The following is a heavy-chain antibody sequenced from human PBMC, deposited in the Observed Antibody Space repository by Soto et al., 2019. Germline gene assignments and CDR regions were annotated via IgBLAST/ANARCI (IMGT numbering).Heavy chain of an antibody. CDR2: INAGNGNT. Sequence: QVQLVQSGAEEKKPGASVKVSCKASGYTFTSYAMHWVHQAPGQRLEWMGWINAGNGNTKYSQKFQGRVTITRDTSASTAYMELSSLRSEDTAVYYCARSIVVVTALDYWGQGTLVTVS. CDR3: ARSIVVVTALDY. V-gene: IGHV1-3*05. CDR1: GYTFTSYA. J-gene: IGHJ4*02. D-gene: IGHD2-21*02.